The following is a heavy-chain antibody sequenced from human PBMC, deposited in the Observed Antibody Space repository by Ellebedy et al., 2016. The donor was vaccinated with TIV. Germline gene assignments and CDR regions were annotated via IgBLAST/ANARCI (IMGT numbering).Heavy chain of an antibody. V-gene: IGHV3-48*02. Sequence: GESLKIPCAASGFTFSSYSMNWVRQAPGKGLEWVSYISSSSSTIYYADSVKGRFTISRDNAKNSLYLQMNSMRDEDTAVYYCARAHFWGQGTLVTVSS. CDR2: ISSSSSTI. J-gene: IGHJ4*02. CDR1: GFTFSSYS. D-gene: IGHD3-3*02. CDR3: ARAHF.